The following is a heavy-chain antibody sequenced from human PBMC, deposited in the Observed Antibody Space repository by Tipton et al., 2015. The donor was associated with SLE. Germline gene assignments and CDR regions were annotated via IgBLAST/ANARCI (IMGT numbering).Heavy chain of an antibody. CDR2: IYYSGST. CDR1: GGSISSSSYY. V-gene: IGHV4-39*07. Sequence: TLSLTCTVSGGSISSSSYYWGWIRQPPGKGLEWIGSIYYSGSTYYNPSLKSRVTISVDTSKNQFSLKLSSVTAADTAVYYCARSTYYYDSSGYYSLDYWGQGTLVTVSS. D-gene: IGHD3-22*01. CDR3: ARSTYYYDSSGYYSLDY. J-gene: IGHJ4*02.